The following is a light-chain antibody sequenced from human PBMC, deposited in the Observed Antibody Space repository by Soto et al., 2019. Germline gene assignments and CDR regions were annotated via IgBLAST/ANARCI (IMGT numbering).Light chain of an antibody. J-gene: IGKJ4*01. V-gene: IGKV1-27*01. CDR1: QGISSY. CDR2: AAS. Sequence: DIQMTQSPSSLSASVGDRVTITCRASQGISSYLAWYQRKPGKVPTLLIYAASTLQSGVPSRFSGSGSGTDFTLTISSLQPEDVATYDGQKYNSAPLTFGGGTKVEIK. CDR3: QKYNSAPLT.